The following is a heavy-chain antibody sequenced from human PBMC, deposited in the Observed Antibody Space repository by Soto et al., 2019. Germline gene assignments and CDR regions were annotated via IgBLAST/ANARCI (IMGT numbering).Heavy chain of an antibody. CDR2: ISGSGGST. J-gene: IGHJ6*02. CDR1: GFTFSSYA. D-gene: IGHD6-6*01. V-gene: IGHV3-23*01. Sequence: GGSLRLSCAASGFTFSSYAMSWVRQAPGKGLEWVSAISGSGGSTYYADSVKGRFTISRDNSKNTLYLQMNSLRAEDTAVYYCAKDAEQLRRDNYYYYYGMDVWGQGTTVTVSS. CDR3: AKDAEQLRRDNYYYYYGMDV.